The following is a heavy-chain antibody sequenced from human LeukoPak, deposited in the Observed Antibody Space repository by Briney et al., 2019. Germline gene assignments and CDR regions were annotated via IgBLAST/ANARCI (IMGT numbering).Heavy chain of an antibody. CDR2: IYYSGST. CDR3: ARAQRRIAAAGTVGYYFDY. Sequence: SETLSLTCTVSGGSISSSSYYWGWIRQPPGKGLEWIGSIYYSGSTYYNPSLKSRVTISVDTSKNQFSLKLSSVTAADTAVYYCARAQRRIAAAGTVGYYFDYWGQGTLVTVSS. D-gene: IGHD6-13*01. CDR1: GGSISSSSYY. V-gene: IGHV4-39*07. J-gene: IGHJ4*02.